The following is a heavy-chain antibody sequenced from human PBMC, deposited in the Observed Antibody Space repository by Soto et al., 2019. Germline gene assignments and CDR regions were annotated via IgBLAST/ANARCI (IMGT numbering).Heavy chain of an antibody. CDR3: ARGRSGMDFVVVPAAYGMDV. V-gene: IGHV4-34*01. D-gene: IGHD2-2*03. J-gene: IGHJ6*02. Sequence: QVQLQQWGAGLLKPSETLSLTCAVYGGSFSGYYWSWIRQPPGKGLEWIGEINHSGSTNYNPSLKSRVTISVDTSKNQFSLKLSSVTAADTAVYYCARGRSGMDFVVVPAAYGMDVWGQGTTVTVSS. CDR2: INHSGST. CDR1: GGSFSGYY.